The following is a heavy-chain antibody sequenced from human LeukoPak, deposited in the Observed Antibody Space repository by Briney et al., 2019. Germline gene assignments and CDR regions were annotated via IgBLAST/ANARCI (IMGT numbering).Heavy chain of an antibody. J-gene: IGHJ4*02. CDR1: GFTFSSYG. V-gene: IGHV3-30*02. CDR3: ARDSSWHVPVPENPVAFDY. Sequence: GGSLRLSCAASGFTFSSYGMHWVRRAPGKGLEWVAFIRYDGSNKYYADSVKGRFTISRDNAKNSLYLQMNSLRAEDTAMYYCARDSSWHVPVPENPVAFDYWGQGTLVTVSS. D-gene: IGHD6-13*01. CDR2: IRYDGSNK.